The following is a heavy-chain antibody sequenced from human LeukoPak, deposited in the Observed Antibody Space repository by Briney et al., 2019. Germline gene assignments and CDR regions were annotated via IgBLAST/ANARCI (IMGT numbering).Heavy chain of an antibody. CDR1: GYTFTSYS. V-gene: IGHV1-18*01. CDR2: ISAYNGNT. D-gene: IGHD6-13*01. J-gene: IGHJ4*02. CDR3: ARDPRQIFSSWYQFDY. Sequence: ASVKVSCKSSGYTFTSYSISWVRQAPGQGLEWVGCISAYNGNTNYAQKIQGRVTMTTDTSTSTAYMELRSLRSDVSAVYYCARDPRQIFSSWYQFDYWGQGTLVTVSS.